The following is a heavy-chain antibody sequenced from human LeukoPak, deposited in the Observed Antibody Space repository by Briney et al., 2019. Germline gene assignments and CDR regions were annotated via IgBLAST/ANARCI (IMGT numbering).Heavy chain of an antibody. Sequence: ASVKVSCKASGYTFTGYYMHWVRQAPGQGLEWMGWINPNSGGTNYAQKFQGRVTMTRDTSISTAYMELSSLRSDDTAVYYCARYYTSGSCPDYWGQGTLVTVPS. D-gene: IGHD3-10*01. V-gene: IGHV1-2*02. CDR1: GYTFTGYY. CDR3: ARYYTSGSCPDY. J-gene: IGHJ4*02. CDR2: INPNSGGT.